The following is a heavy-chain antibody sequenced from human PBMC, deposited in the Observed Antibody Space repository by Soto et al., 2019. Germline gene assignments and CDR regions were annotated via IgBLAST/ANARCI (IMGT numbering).Heavy chain of an antibody. J-gene: IGHJ4*02. CDR3: AHRGAAAGPFDY. D-gene: IGHD6-13*01. Sequence: QITLKESGPTLVKPTQTLTLTCTFSGFSLSTSGVGVGWIRQPPGKALEWLALSYWDDDKRYSPSLKSRLTITKDSSKNPVVHTMTNMDPVDTATYYCAHRGAAAGPFDYWGQGTLVTVSS. CDR2: SYWDDDK. CDR1: GFSLSTSGVG. V-gene: IGHV2-5*02.